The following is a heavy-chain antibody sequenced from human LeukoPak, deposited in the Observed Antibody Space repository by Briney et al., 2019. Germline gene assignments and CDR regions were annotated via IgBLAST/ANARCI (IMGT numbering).Heavy chain of an antibody. CDR3: AKGASWNDRSTFFDY. CDR1: GFTFSSYW. CDR2: ISSEGSSI. Sequence: TGGSLRLSCAASGFTFSSYWMHWVRQAPGKGLVWVSRISSEGSSISYADSVKGRFTISRDNAKNTLYLQMNSLRAEDTAVYYCAKGASWNDRSTFFDYWGQGTLVTVSS. J-gene: IGHJ4*02. V-gene: IGHV3-74*01. D-gene: IGHD1-1*01.